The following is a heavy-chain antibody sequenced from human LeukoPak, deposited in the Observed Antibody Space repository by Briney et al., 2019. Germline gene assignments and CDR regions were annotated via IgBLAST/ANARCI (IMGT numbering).Heavy chain of an antibody. D-gene: IGHD3-3*01. CDR1: GGSISSYY. CDR3: ARDGRDFWSGYYHGHFDY. CDR2: IYYSGST. Sequence: SETLSLTCTVLGGSISSYYWSWIRQPPGKGLEWIGSIYYSGSTNYKPSLKSRVTISVDTSKNQFSLKLSSVTAADTAVYYCARDGRDFWSGYYHGHFDYWGQGTLVTVSS. V-gene: IGHV4-59*01. J-gene: IGHJ4*02.